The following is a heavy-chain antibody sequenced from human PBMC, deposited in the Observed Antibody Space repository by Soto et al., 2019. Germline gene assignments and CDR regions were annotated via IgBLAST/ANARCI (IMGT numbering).Heavy chain of an antibody. D-gene: IGHD3-10*01. Sequence: EVQLVESGGGLVQPGGSLRLSCAGSGFSFSTYWMHWVRQAPGKGLLWVSRISSHGGSTTYADSVKGRFTISRDNAKNTVDLQMNSLRAEDTAVYDCLAGETNYFDFWGQGILVTVSS. CDR1: GFSFSTYW. J-gene: IGHJ4*02. CDR3: LAGETNYFDF. V-gene: IGHV3-74*01. CDR2: ISSHGGST.